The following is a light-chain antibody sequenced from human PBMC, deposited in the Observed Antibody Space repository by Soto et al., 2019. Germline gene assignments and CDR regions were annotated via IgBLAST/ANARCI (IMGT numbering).Light chain of an antibody. CDR3: QQYGSSLYT. Sequence: EIVLTPSPGTLSLSPGERATLSCRASQSVSSTYLAWYQQKPGQAPRLLIYGASSRATGIPDRFSGSGSGTDFTLTISRLEPEDFAVYYCQQYGSSLYTFGQGNKLEIK. CDR2: GAS. V-gene: IGKV3-20*01. J-gene: IGKJ2*01. CDR1: QSVSSTY.